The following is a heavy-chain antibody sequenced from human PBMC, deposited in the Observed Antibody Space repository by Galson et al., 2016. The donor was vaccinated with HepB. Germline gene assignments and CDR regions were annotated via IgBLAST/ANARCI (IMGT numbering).Heavy chain of an antibody. CDR2: VYWDNDK. Sequence: PALVKPTQTLTLTCSFSGFSLSTGVAVGWVRQPPGKALDWLALVYWDNDKRYSPSLGSRLTITKETSQVVLSLINLRPADTATYYCVHRKKLSSAWHDWGQGILVTVSS. D-gene: IGHD2-2*01. CDR3: VHRKKLSSAWHD. CDR1: GFSLSTGVA. V-gene: IGHV2-5*02. J-gene: IGHJ4*02.